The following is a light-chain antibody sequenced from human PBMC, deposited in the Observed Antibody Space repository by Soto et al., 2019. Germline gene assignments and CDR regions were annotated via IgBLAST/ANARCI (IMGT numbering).Light chain of an antibody. CDR2: DAS. J-gene: IGKJ4*01. CDR3: QQYDNLPLT. Sequence: DIQMTQSPSSLSASVGDRVRMTCQASQDISNYLNWYQQKPGKAPKLLIYDASNLEAGVPSRFSGSGSGTDFTFTISSLQPEDIATYYCQQYDNLPLTFGGGTKVDI. V-gene: IGKV1-33*01. CDR1: QDISNY.